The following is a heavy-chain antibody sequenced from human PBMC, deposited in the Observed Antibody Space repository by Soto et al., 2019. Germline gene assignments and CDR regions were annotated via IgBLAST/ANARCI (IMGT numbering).Heavy chain of an antibody. Sequence: PSWSLYLTCAVYGGSFSGYYWSWIRKPPGKGLEWIGYIYYSGSTNYNPSLKSRVTISVDTSKNQFSLKLSSVTAADTAVYYCARLDYGDYPVDYYYYYYMDVWGKGTTVTVSS. CDR3: ARLDYGDYPVDYYYYYYMDV. V-gene: IGHV4-59*08. J-gene: IGHJ6*03. D-gene: IGHD4-17*01. CDR1: GGSFSGYY. CDR2: IYYSGST.